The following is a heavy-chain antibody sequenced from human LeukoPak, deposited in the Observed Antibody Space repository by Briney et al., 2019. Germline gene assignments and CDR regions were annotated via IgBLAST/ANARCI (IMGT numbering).Heavy chain of an antibody. V-gene: IGHV3-21*01. CDR2: ISSISSYI. D-gene: IGHD3-22*01. Sequence: PRRSLRLSCAASGFTFSIYSMNWVRQAPGKGLEWGSSISSISSYIYYADSVKGRFTISKDNAKNSLYLQMNSLRAGATAVYYCARDLTGRITMLVASDYWGQGTVVTVSS. CDR1: GFTFSIYS. J-gene: IGHJ4*02. CDR3: ARDLTGRITMLVASDY.